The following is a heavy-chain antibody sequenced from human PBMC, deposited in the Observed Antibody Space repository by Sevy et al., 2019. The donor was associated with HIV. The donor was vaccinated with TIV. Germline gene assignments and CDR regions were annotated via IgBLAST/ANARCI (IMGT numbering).Heavy chain of an antibody. D-gene: IGHD2-2*01. CDR3: ARDLGYCSSTSCYNWFDP. CDR2: ISAYNGNT. J-gene: IGHJ5*02. CDR1: GYTFTSYG. Sequence: ASVKVSCKASGYTFTSYGISWVRQAPGQGLEWMGWISAYNGNTNYAQNLEGRVTMTTDTSTSTAYMGLRSLRSDDTAVYYGARDLGYCSSTSCYNWFDPWGQGTLVTVSS. V-gene: IGHV1-18*01.